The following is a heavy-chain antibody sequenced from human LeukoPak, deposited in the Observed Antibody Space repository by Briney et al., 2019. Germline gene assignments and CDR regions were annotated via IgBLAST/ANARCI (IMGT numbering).Heavy chain of an antibody. CDR3: ARDSHYYDSSGYYYGLVFDY. D-gene: IGHD3-22*01. V-gene: IGHV1-18*01. Sequence: ASVKVSCKASGYTFTSYGISWVRQAPGQGLEWMGWISAYNGNTNYAQKLQGRVTMTTDTSTSTAYMVLRSLRSDDTAVYYCARDSHYYDSSGYYYGLVFDYWGQGTLVTVSS. J-gene: IGHJ4*02. CDR2: ISAYNGNT. CDR1: GYTFTSYG.